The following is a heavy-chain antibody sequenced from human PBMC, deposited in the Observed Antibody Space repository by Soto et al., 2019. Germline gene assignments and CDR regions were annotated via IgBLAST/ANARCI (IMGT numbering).Heavy chain of an antibody. CDR2: ISGSDGST. CDR3: VKTYYYDSSGYTWRYYFDS. V-gene: IGHV3-23*01. Sequence: PGGSLRLSCAASGFTFSNYAMSWVRQAPGKGLEWISTISGSDGSTYYADSVKGRFPISRDNSKNTLYLQMTSLRAEDTAVYHCVKTYYYDSSGYTWRYYFDSWGQGTLVTVSS. J-gene: IGHJ4*02. D-gene: IGHD3-22*01. CDR1: GFTFSNYA.